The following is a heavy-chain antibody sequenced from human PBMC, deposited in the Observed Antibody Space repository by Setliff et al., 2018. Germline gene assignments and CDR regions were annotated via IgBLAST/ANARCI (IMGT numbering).Heavy chain of an antibody. V-gene: IGHV4-59*01. CDR2: VYHSGTA. CDR1: GGPFSGAS. D-gene: IGHD3-16*01. CDR3: ARGITPTTRPGYYYMDV. Sequence: SETLSLTCTVSGGPFSGASIWSWIRQPPGKGLEFIGYVYHSGTAKYDPSLQSRLTISVDTSKKQFSLSLTSVTAADTAIYYCARGITPTTRPGYYYMDVWGKGTTVTVSS. J-gene: IGHJ6*03.